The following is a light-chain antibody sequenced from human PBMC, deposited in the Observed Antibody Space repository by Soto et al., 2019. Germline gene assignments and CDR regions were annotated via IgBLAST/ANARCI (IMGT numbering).Light chain of an antibody. Sequence: EIVLTQSPAYLSLSPGERATLSCRASQSVSSYLAWYQQKPGQTPRLLIYDASNRATGIPARFSGSGSGTDFTLTIRSLEPEDFAVYYCQQRSHWPTFGQGTKLEI. J-gene: IGKJ2*01. CDR3: QQRSHWPT. CDR2: DAS. V-gene: IGKV3-11*01. CDR1: QSVSSY.